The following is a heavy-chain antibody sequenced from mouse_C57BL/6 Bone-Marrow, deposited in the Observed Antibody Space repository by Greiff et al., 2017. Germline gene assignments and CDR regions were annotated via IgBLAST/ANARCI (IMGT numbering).Heavy chain of an antibody. V-gene: IGHV1-81*01. CDR3: ARLATTTEFAY. J-gene: IGHJ3*01. Sequence: QVQLKESGAELARPGASVKLSCKASGYTFTSYGISWVKQRTGQGLEWIGEIYPRSGNTYYNEKFKGKATLTADKSSSTAYMELRSLTSEDSAVYFCARLATTTEFAYWGQGTLVTVSA. CDR2: IYPRSGNT. CDR1: GYTFTSYG. D-gene: IGHD1-1*01.